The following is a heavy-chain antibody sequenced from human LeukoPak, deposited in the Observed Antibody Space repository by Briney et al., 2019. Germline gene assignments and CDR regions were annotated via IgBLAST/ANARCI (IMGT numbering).Heavy chain of an antibody. CDR2: IYYSGST. CDR3: ARHVAGTGGFDY. D-gene: IGHD6-19*01. CDR1: GGSISSYY. Sequence: NPSETLSLTCTVSGGSISSYYWSWIRQPPGKGLEWIGYIYYSGSTNYNPSLKSRVTISVDTSKNQFSLKLSSVTAADTAVYYCARHVAGTGGFDYWGQGTLVTVSS. V-gene: IGHV4-59*08. J-gene: IGHJ4*02.